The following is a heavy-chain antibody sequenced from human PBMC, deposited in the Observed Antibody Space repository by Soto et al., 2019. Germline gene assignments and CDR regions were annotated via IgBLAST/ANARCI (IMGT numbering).Heavy chain of an antibody. CDR1: GYTFTSYY. CDR3: ARSGLRDDAFDI. CDR2: INPSGGST. Sequence: QVQLVQSGAEVKKPGASVKVSCKASGYTFTSYYMHWVRQAPGQGLEWMGIINPSGGSTSYAQKFQGRVTMTRDTSTSTFYMELSSLRSEDTAVYYCARSGLRDDAFDIWGQGTMVTVSS. D-gene: IGHD2-21*01. J-gene: IGHJ3*02. V-gene: IGHV1-46*01.